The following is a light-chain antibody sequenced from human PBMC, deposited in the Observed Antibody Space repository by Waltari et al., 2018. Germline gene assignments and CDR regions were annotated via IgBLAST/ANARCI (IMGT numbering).Light chain of an antibody. CDR2: EVS. Sequence: DIVMTQSPRSLSVSPGPSASISCKSSQSLLHVNGKTYLYWYLQRPGQSPQLLISEVSSRLSGVPDRFSGSGSGTDFTLKISRMEPEDVGLYYGMQGVKLPLTFGGGTKVEIK. CDR1: QSLLHVNGKTY. J-gene: IGKJ4*01. V-gene: IGKV2-29*03. CDR3: MQGVKLPLT.